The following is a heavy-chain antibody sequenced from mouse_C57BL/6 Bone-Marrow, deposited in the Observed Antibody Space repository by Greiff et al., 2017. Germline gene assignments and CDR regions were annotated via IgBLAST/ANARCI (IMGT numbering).Heavy chain of an antibody. J-gene: IGHJ2*01. D-gene: IGHD1-1*01. CDR3: ARRRVYYGRNFDY. CDR2: IHPNSGST. CDR1: GYTFTSYW. Sequence: QVQLQQPGAELVKPGASVKLSCKASGYTFTSYWMHWVKQRPGQGLEWIGMIHPNSGSTNYNEKFKSKATLTVDKSSSTAYMQLSSLTSEDSAVYYCARRRVYYGRNFDYWGQGTTRTVSS. V-gene: IGHV1-64*01.